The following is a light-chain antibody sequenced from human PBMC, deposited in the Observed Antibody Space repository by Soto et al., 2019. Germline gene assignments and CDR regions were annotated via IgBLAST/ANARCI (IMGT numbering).Light chain of an antibody. J-gene: IGKJ2*01. V-gene: IGKV1-39*01. Sequence: DIQMTQSPSSLSASVGDRVTITCRASQSIERYLNWYQQKSGKAPKFLMYATSHLQSGVPSRFSGSGSGTEFTLTISGLQPEDFGSYYCQQTYTVPYTFGLGTKLEIE. CDR2: ATS. CDR3: QQTYTVPYT. CDR1: QSIERY.